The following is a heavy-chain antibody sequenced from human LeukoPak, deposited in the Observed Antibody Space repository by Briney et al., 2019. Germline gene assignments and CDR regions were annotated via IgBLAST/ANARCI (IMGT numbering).Heavy chain of an antibody. D-gene: IGHD1-26*01. CDR3: ARTNSGSYSLNFDY. CDR2: INAGNGNT. V-gene: IGHV1-3*01. CDR1: GYTFTSYA. Sequence: ASVKVSCTAPGYTFTSYAMHWVRQAPGQRLEWMGWINAGNGNTKYSQKFQGRVTITRDTSASTAYMELSSLRSEDTAVYYCARTNSGSYSLNFDYWGQGTLVTVSS. J-gene: IGHJ4*02.